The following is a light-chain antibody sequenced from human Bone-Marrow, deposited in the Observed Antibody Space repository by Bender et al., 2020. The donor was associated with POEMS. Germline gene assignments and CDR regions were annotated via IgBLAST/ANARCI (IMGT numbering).Light chain of an antibody. J-gene: IGLJ3*02. CDR2: ETS. CDR3: SSYTSRTTWV. V-gene: IGLV2-14*02. CDR1: TSGFGIYDL. Sequence: QSALIQPASVSGSPGQSITISCTGTTSGFGIYDLVSWYQQYPGKVPKLILYETSKRPSGVSNRFSGSRSGNTASLTISGLQAEDEADYYCSSYTSRTTWVFGGGTKVTVL.